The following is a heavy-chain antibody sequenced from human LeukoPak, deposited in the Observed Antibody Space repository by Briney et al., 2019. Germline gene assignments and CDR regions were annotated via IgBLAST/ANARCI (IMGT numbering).Heavy chain of an antibody. CDR1: GYSFTSYW. D-gene: IGHD2-2*01. J-gene: IGHJ4*02. Sequence: GESLKISCKGSGYSFTSYWIGWVRQMPGKGLEWMGIIYPGDSDTRYSPSFQGQVPISADKSISTAYLQWNSLKASDTAMYYCARHSCSSTPCRHFDYGGQGTLVTVSS. V-gene: IGHV5-51*01. CDR3: ARHSCSSTPCRHFDY. CDR2: IYPGDSDT.